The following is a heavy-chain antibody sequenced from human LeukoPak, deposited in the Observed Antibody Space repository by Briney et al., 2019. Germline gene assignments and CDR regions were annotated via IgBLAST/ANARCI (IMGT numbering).Heavy chain of an antibody. CDR2: IWYDGSNK. CDR1: GFTFSSYW. Sequence: PGGSLRLSCAASGFTFSSYWMQWVRQAPGKGLEWVAVIWYDGSNKYYADSVKGRFTISRDNSKNTLYLQMNSLRAEDTAVYYCARALSGIAAAGVDYWGQGTLVTVSS. CDR3: ARALSGIAAAGVDY. D-gene: IGHD6-13*01. V-gene: IGHV3-33*01. J-gene: IGHJ4*02.